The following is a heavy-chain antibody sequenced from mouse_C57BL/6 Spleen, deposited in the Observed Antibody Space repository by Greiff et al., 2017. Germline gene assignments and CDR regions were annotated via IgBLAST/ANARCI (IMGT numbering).Heavy chain of an antibody. CDR2: ISYDGSN. CDR3: ARGAYLDY. J-gene: IGHJ2*02. Sequence: ESGPGLVKPSQSLSLTCSVTGYSITSGYYWNWIRQFPGNKLEWMGYISYDGSNNYNPSLKNRISITRDTSKNQFFLKLNSVTTEDTATYYCARGAYLDYWGQGTSLTVSS. CDR1: GYSITSGYY. V-gene: IGHV3-6*01.